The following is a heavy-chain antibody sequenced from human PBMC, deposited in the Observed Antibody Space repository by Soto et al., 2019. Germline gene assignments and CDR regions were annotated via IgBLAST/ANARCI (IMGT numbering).Heavy chain of an antibody. CDR2: ISAYNGST. J-gene: IGHJ4*02. CDR3: ARDLDGSGSYYTDY. CDR1: GYIFVTYG. V-gene: IGHV1-18*01. D-gene: IGHD3-10*01. Sequence: ASMKVSCKASGYIFVTYGINWVRQAPGQGLEWMGWISAYNGSTKYAQNLQGRVTMKTDASTSTAYMEMRSLRSDDTAVYYCARDLDGSGSYYTDYWGPGTLVTVSS.